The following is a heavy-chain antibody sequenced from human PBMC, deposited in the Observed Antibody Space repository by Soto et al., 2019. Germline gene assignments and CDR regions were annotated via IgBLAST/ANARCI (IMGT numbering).Heavy chain of an antibody. CDR2: ISGSGGST. J-gene: IGHJ4*02. Sequence: EVQLLESGGGLVQPGGSLRLSCAASGFTFSSYAMSWVRQAPGKGLEWVSAISGSGGSTYYADSLKGRFTISRDNSKNTLYLQMNSLRAEDTAVYYCAKGLSYYYDSSGVFDYWGQGPLVTVSS. V-gene: IGHV3-23*01. CDR1: GFTFSSYA. CDR3: AKGLSYYYDSSGVFDY. D-gene: IGHD3-22*01.